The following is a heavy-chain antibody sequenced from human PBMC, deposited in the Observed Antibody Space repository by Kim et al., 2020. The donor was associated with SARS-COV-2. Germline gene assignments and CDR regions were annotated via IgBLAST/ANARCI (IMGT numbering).Heavy chain of an antibody. D-gene: IGHD3-3*01. CDR2: IRSKAYGGTT. CDR3: TTFHYDFWSGYFGDY. J-gene: IGHJ4*02. Sequence: GGSLRLSCTASGFTFGDYAMSWFRQAPGKGLEWVGFIRSKAYGGTTEYAASVKGRFTISRDDSKSIAYLQMNSLKTEDTAVNYCTTFHYDFWSGYFGDYWGQGTLVTVSS. CDR1: GFTFGDYA. V-gene: IGHV3-49*03.